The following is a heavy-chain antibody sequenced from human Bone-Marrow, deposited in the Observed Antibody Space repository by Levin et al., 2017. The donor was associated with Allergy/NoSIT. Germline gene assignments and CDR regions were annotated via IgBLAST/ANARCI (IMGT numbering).Heavy chain of an antibody. Sequence: PGGSLRLSCAASGFTFSSYSMNWVRQAPGKGLEWVSSISSSSSYIYYADSVKGRFTISRDNAKNSLYLQMNSLRAEDTAVYYCARGGGGSSSPETPGYFQHWGQGTLVTVSS. CDR3: ARGGGGSSSPETPGYFQH. V-gene: IGHV3-21*01. CDR2: ISSSSSYI. CDR1: GFTFSSYS. D-gene: IGHD6-6*01. J-gene: IGHJ1*01.